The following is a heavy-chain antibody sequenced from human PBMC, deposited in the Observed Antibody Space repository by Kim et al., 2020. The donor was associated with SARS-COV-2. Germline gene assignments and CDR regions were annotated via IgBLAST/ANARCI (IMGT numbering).Heavy chain of an antibody. CDR3: ARGAVGGTTRDWFDP. CDR2: ISGSTRYK. J-gene: IGHJ5*02. CDR1: GFTFKDYY. V-gene: IGHV3-11*05. D-gene: IGHD1-1*01. Sequence: GGSLRLSCVASGFTFKDYYMVWIRQAPGKGLEWVSFISGSTRYKNYTDSVKGRFTVSRDNADNSVYLEMSRLRVDDTAVYYCARGAVGGTTRDWFDPWGQGTLVTVS.